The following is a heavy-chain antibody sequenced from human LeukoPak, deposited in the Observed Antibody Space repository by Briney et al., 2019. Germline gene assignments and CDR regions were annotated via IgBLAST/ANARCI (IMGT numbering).Heavy chain of an antibody. J-gene: IGHJ1*01. CDR3: ARGYPLSTTAAGTYFQH. V-gene: IGHV1-2*02. CDR2: INPNSGGT. Sequence: ASVKVSFKASGYTFSGYYMHWVRQAPGQGLEWMGWINPNSGGTNYAQKFQGGVTMTRDTSISTAYMELSRLRSDDTAVYYCARGYPLSTTAAGTYFQHWGQGTLVTVSS. CDR1: GYTFSGYY. D-gene: IGHD6-13*01.